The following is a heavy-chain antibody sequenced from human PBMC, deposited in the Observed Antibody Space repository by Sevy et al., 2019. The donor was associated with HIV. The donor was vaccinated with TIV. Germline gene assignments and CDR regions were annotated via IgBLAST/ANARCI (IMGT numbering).Heavy chain of an antibody. CDR3: ARGPDILTGXAXDX. CDR2: IGTAGDT. CDR1: GXXFSSYD. J-gene: IGHJ3*02. Sequence: GGSLRLSCAASGXXFSSYDMHWVRQATGKGLEWVSAIGTAGDTYYPGSVKGRFTISRENAKNSLYLQMNSLRAGDTAVYYCARGPDILTGXAXDXXXXGTMVTVSS. D-gene: IGHD3-9*01. V-gene: IGHV3-13*01.